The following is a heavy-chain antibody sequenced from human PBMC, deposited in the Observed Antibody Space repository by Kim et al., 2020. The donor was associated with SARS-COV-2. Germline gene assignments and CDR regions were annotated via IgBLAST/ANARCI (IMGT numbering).Heavy chain of an antibody. V-gene: IGHV1-18*01. CDR1: GYTFTGFG. D-gene: IGHD6-19*01. CDR2: ISANSGNT. CDR3: ARGGNSGWHY. Sequence: ASVKVSCKTSGYTFTGFGISWVRQAPGQGLEWMGWISANSGNTIYAKKFQGRVTMTTDSSTSTAYMELRSLRSDDTAVYYCARGGNSGWHYWGQGTLVTVSS. J-gene: IGHJ4*02.